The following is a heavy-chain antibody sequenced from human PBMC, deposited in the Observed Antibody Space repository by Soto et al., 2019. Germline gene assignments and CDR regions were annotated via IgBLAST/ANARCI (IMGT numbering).Heavy chain of an antibody. CDR3: GKGRSGDVGVFY. D-gene: IGHD1-26*01. V-gene: IGHV1-2*02. CDR1: GYSFTGYY. CDR2: ISPNSGGT. Sequence: QVQLGQSGAEVKRSGASVKISCKASGYSFTGYYIHWVRQAPGQGFEWRGEISPNSGGTKYAQKFQGRVTMTRDTSITTVYMDLSNLSPDDTAVYYCGKGRSGDVGVFYWGQGTLVTVYS. J-gene: IGHJ4*02.